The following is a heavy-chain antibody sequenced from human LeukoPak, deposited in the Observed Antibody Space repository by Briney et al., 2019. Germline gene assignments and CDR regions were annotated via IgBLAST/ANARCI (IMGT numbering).Heavy chain of an antibody. Sequence: GGSLRLSCAASGFTFSSYWMSWVRQAPGKGPGWGANIKQDGSEKYYVDSVKGRFTISRDNAKNSLYLQMNSLRAEDTGVYYCARDKYCSDGNCDGGSKFDYWGQGTLVTVSS. CDR3: ARDKYCSDGNCDGGSKFDY. CDR1: GFTFSSYW. D-gene: IGHD2-15*01. CDR2: IKQDGSEK. J-gene: IGHJ4*02. V-gene: IGHV3-7*01.